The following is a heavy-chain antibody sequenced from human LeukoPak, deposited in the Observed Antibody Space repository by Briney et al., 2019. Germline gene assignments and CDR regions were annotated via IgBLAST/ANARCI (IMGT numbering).Heavy chain of an antibody. J-gene: IGHJ6*02. CDR3: AKDITVVTYYYYYGMDV. D-gene: IGHD4-23*01. V-gene: IGHV3-43*02. Sequence: GGSLRLFCAASGFTFDDYAMHWVRQAPGKGLEWVSLISGDGGSTYYADSVKGRFTISRDNSKNSLYLQMNSLRTEDTALYYCAKDITVVTYYYYYGMDVWGQGTTVTVSS. CDR1: GFTFDDYA. CDR2: ISGDGGST.